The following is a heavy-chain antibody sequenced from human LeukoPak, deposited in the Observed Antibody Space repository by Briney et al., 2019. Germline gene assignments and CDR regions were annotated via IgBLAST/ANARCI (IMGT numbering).Heavy chain of an antibody. CDR1: GGSISSYY. D-gene: IGHD3-3*01. CDR3: ARVHYDFWSGYQHNYMDV. Sequence: SETLSLTCTVSGGSISSYYWSWIRQPPGKGLEWIGYIYYSGSTNYNPSLKSRVTISVDTSKNQFSLKLSSVTAADTAVYYCARVHYDFWSGYQHNYMDVWGKGTTVTVSS. CDR2: IYYSGST. V-gene: IGHV4-59*01. J-gene: IGHJ6*03.